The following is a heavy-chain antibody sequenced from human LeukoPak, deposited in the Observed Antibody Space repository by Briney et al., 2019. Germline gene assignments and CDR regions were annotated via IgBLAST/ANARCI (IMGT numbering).Heavy chain of an antibody. CDR1: GYTFTGYY. J-gene: IGHJ4*02. V-gene: IGHV1-18*04. CDR2: ISAYNGNT. Sequence: GASVKVSCKASGYTFTGYYMHWVRQAPGQGLEWMGWISAYNGNTNYAQKLQGRVTMTTDTSTSTAYMELRSLRSDDTAVHYCARDYYDSSVYFDYWGQGTLVTVSS. CDR3: ARDYYDSSVYFDY. D-gene: IGHD3-22*01.